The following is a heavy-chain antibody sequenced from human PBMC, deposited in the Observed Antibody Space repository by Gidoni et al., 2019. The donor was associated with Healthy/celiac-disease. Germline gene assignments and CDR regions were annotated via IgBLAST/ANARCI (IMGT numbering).Heavy chain of an antibody. CDR1: GGSISSSSYY. D-gene: IGHD2-2*01. CDR2: IYYSGST. V-gene: IGHV4-39*01. CDR3: ARHPCSSTSCYPNWFDP. J-gene: IGHJ5*02. Sequence: QLQLQESGPGLVKPSETLSLTCTVSGGSISSSSYYWGWIRRPPGRGLVWIGSIYYSGSTYYNPYLKSRVTISVDTSKNQCSLKLSSVTAADTAVYYCARHPCSSTSCYPNWFDPWGQGTLVTVSS.